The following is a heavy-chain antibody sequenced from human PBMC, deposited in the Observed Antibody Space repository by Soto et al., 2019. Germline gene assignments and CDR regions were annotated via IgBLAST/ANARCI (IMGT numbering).Heavy chain of an antibody. CDR3: AKDLVVYAITDPFDI. Sequence: EVQLLESGGGLVQPGGSLRLSCAASGFTFSSYAMSWVRQAPGKGLDWVSSISGSGTSTYYADSVKGRFTISRDNSKNTVYLQMNSLRAEDTALYYCAKDLVVYAITDPFDIWGQGTMVTVSS. CDR2: ISGSGTST. CDR1: GFTFSSYA. D-gene: IGHD2-8*02. J-gene: IGHJ3*02. V-gene: IGHV3-23*01.